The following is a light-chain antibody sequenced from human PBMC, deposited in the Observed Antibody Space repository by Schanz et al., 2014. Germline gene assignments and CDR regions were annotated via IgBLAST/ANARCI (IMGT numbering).Light chain of an antibody. CDR1: QSIGSW. CDR2: AAS. Sequence: DIQMTQSPSTLSAYVGDRVTITCRASQSIGSWLAWYQQKPGKAPNLLIYAASSLQSGVPSRFSGSGSGTDFTLTISSLQPEDFATYYCQQSYSTPRTFGGGTKVEIK. CDR3: QQSYSTPRT. J-gene: IGKJ4*01. V-gene: IGKV1-39*01.